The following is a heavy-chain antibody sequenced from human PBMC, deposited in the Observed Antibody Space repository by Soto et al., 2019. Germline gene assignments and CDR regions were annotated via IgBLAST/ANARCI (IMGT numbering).Heavy chain of an antibody. CDR1: GGSISSYY. Sequence: SETLSLTCTVSGGSISSYYWSWIRQPPGKGLEWIGYIYYSGSTNYNPSLKSRVTISVDTSKNQFSLKLSSVTAADTAVYYCARVLVWEYNWNYFDYWGQGTLVTVSS. V-gene: IGHV4-59*01. J-gene: IGHJ4*02. CDR3: ARVLVWEYNWNYFDY. CDR2: IYYSGST. D-gene: IGHD1-20*01.